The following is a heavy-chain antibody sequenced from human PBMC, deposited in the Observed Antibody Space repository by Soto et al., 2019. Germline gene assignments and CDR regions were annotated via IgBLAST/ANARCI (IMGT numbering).Heavy chain of an antibody. Sequence: QVQLVQSGAEVKKPGASVKVSCKASGYTFTGYYMHWVRQAPGQGLEWMGWINPNSGGTNYAQKFQGGVTMTRDTSISTAYMEMGRLRSDDTAVYYCARDGGGDEAPMDYWGQGTLVTVSS. J-gene: IGHJ4*02. D-gene: IGHD3-16*01. CDR2: INPNSGGT. V-gene: IGHV1-2*02. CDR1: GYTFTGYY. CDR3: ARDGGGDEAPMDY.